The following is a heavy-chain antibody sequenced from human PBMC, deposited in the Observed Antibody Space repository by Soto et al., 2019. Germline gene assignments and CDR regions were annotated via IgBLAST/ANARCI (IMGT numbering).Heavy chain of an antibody. J-gene: IGHJ6*02. CDR3: AKGREVRYGMDV. Sequence: EVQLLESGGGLVQPGGSLKLSCAASGFTFSSYAMSWVRQAPGKGLEWVSAISGSGGSTYYADSVKGRFTISRDNSKNTLYLQMNSLRAEDTAVYYCAKGREVRYGMDVWGQGTTVTVSS. V-gene: IGHV3-23*01. CDR2: ISGSGGST. CDR1: GFTFSSYA.